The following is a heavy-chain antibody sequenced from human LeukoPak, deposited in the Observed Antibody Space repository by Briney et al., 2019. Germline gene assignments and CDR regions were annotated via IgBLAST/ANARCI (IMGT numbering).Heavy chain of an antibody. Sequence: PSETLSLTCAVHGGSFSGYYWSWIRQPPGKGLEWIGSIYYSGSTYYNPSLKSRVTISVDTSKNQFSLKLSSVTAADTAVYYCARDQWELLFGWFDPWGQGTLVTVSS. J-gene: IGHJ5*02. D-gene: IGHD1-26*01. CDR3: ARDQWELLFGWFDP. CDR2: IYYSGST. V-gene: IGHV4-34*11. CDR1: GGSFSGYY.